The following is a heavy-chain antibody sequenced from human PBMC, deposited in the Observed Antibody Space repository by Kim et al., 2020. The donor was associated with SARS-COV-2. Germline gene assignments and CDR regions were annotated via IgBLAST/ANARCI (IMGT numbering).Heavy chain of an antibody. CDR2: IIPIFGTA. CDR3: ARSAGVEWEPYYFDY. Sequence: SVKVSCKASGGTFSSYAISWVRQAPGQGLEWMGGIIPIFGTANYAQKFQGRVTITADESTSTAYMELSSLRSEDTAVYYCARSAGVEWEPYYFDYWGQGTLVTVSS. D-gene: IGHD1-26*01. V-gene: IGHV1-69*13. CDR1: GGTFSSYA. J-gene: IGHJ4*02.